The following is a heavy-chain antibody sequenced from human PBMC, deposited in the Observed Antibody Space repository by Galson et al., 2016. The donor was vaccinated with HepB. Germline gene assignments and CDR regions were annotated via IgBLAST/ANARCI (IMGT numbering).Heavy chain of an antibody. CDR1: GFTVSRNY. Sequence: SLRLSCAASGFTVSRNYMSWVRQAPGKGLECVSVIYSGDTSYYADSVNGRFTISRHNSRSTLYLQMNSLRAEDTALYYCARGAGYSSSWYAAGRAFDIWGQGAMVTVSS. V-gene: IGHV3-53*04. J-gene: IGHJ3*02. CDR3: ARGAGYSSSWYAAGRAFDI. D-gene: IGHD6-13*01. CDR2: IYSGDTS.